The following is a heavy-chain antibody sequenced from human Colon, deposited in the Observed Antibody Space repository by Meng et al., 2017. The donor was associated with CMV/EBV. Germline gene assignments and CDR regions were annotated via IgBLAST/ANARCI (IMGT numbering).Heavy chain of an antibody. D-gene: IGHD2-8*01. CDR3: ARDLNGFDY. Sequence: RLSCAASDFRFSDYYMCWIRPSPAKGLECVSYISHDGGTTYYADSVKGRFTISRDNAKNSLYLQMNSLRAEDTAVYYCARDLNGFDYWGQGTLVTVSS. V-gene: IGHV3-11*01. CDR2: ISHDGGTT. J-gene: IGHJ4*02. CDR1: DFRFSDYY.